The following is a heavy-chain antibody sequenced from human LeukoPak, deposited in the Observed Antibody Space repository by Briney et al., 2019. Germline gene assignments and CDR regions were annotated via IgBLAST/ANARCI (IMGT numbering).Heavy chain of an antibody. Sequence: GGSLKLSCAASGFTFSSYWMSWVRQAPGKGLEWVANIKQDGSEKYYVDSVKGRFTISRDNAKNSLYLQMNSLRAEDTAVYYCARELLDFPRGDAFDIWGQGTMVTVSS. D-gene: IGHD3-3*01. J-gene: IGHJ3*02. CDR1: GFTFSSYW. CDR2: IKQDGSEK. V-gene: IGHV3-7*01. CDR3: ARELLDFPRGDAFDI.